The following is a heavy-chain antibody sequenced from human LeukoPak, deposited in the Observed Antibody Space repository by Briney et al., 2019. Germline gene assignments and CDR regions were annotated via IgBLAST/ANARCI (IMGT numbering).Heavy chain of an antibody. Sequence: PSETLSLTCTVSGASISSSSYYWGWIRQPPGKGLEWIGSIYYSGSTYYNPSLKSRVTISVDTSKNQFSLKLSSVTAADTAVYYCARERVVEWTYYYYGMDVWGQGTTVTVSS. J-gene: IGHJ6*02. CDR3: ARERVVEWTYYYYGMDV. D-gene: IGHD2-15*01. CDR2: IYYSGST. CDR1: GASISSSSYY. V-gene: IGHV4-39*07.